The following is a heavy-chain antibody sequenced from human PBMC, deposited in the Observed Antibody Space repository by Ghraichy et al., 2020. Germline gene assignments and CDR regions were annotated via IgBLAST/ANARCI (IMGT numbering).Heavy chain of an antibody. D-gene: IGHD4-17*01. Sequence: LSLTCAASGFTFSSYSMNWVRQAPGKGLEWVSYISSSSSTIYYADSVKGRFTISRDNAKNSLYLQMNSLRDEDTAVYYCARDSYGDYAFDYWGQGTLVTASS. J-gene: IGHJ4*02. CDR3: ARDSYGDYAFDY. CDR1: GFTFSSYS. CDR2: ISSSSSTI. V-gene: IGHV3-48*02.